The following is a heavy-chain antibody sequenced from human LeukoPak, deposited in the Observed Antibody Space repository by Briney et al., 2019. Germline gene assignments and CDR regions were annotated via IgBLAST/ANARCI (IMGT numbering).Heavy chain of an antibody. CDR3: ARNNGMDV. J-gene: IGHJ6*02. V-gene: IGHV3-23*01. CDR1: GFTFSSYA. Sequence: GGSLRLSCAASGFTFSSYAMTWVRQAPGKGLEWVSVISGSGGSTYYADSVKGRFTISRDNSKNTLYLQMNSLRAEDTAVYHCARNNGMDVWGQGTTVIVSS. CDR2: ISGSGGST.